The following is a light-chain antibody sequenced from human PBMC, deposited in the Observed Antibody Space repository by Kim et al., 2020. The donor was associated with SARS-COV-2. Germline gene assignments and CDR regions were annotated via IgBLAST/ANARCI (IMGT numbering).Light chain of an antibody. J-gene: IGLJ1*01. V-gene: IGLV2-11*01. CDR3: CSYVGNYIYA. Sequence: QSALTQPRSVSGSPGQSVTISCTGTSSDIGTYNYVSWYQQHPGKAPKLIIYRVDKRPSGVPDRFSDSKSGNTASLTISGLQAEDEADYYCCSYVGNYIYAFGVGTKVTVL. CDR2: RVD. CDR1: SSDIGTYNY.